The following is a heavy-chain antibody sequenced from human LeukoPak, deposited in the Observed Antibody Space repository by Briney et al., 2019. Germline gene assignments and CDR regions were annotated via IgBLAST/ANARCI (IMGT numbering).Heavy chain of an antibody. CDR3: ARVYDTSGYKPPPPDY. CDR1: GLPFSSYE. V-gene: IGHV3-48*03. D-gene: IGHD3-22*01. CDR2: ISSRGTTI. J-gene: IGHJ4*02. Sequence: PGGSLRLSCTASGLPFSSYEVNWVRQAPGKGLEWISYISSRGTTIYYADSVKGRFTISRDNAENSLYLQMNSLRAEDTAVYYCARVYDTSGYKPPPPDYWGQGTLVTVSS.